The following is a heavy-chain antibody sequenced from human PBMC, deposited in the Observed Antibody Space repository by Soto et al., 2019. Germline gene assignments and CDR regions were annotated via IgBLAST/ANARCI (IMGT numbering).Heavy chain of an antibody. D-gene: IGHD1-20*01. CDR1: GFIFSDYT. CDR3: AKDSGCVNNACAYDP. CDR2: ISRGSDYI. V-gene: IGHV3-21*01. Sequence: EVHLVESGGGLVKPGGSLRLTCAASGFIFSDYTMNWVRQAPGKGLEWVSSISRGSDYIFYADTVKGRFTISRDNARNSLYLQMTSLRAEVTAVYYCAKDSGCVNNACAYDPWGQGTLVTVSS. J-gene: IGHJ5*02.